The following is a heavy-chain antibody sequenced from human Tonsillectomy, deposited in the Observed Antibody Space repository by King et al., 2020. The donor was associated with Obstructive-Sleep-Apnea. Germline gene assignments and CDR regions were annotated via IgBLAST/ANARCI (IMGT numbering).Heavy chain of an antibody. CDR3: ARVDQFYLDY. CDR2: INHSGCT. CDR1: GGSFSGYY. Sequence: VQLQQWGAGLLKPSETLSLTCAVYGGSFSGYYWSWIRQPPGKGLEWIGEINHSGCTNYNPSLKSRVTISVDTSKNQFSLKLSSVTAADTAVYYCARVDQFYLDYWGQGTLVTVSS. J-gene: IGHJ4*02. V-gene: IGHV4-34*01.